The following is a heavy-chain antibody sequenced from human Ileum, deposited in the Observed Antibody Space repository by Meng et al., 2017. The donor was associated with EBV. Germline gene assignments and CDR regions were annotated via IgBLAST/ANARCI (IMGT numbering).Heavy chain of an antibody. J-gene: IGHJ4*02. CDR1: GSSLSNHG. CDR2: ISAYNGNT. Sequence: LVHLGTGLKQPGAEVKVSAKASGSSLSNHGISWLQQAPGQGLEWMGWISAYNGNTNYAQNLQGRVTMTTDTSTGTAYMEVRSLRSDDTAVYYCARAGNGGSYYFTCWGQGTLVTVSS. V-gene: IGHV1-18*01. CDR3: ARAGNGGSYYFTC. D-gene: IGHD1-26*01.